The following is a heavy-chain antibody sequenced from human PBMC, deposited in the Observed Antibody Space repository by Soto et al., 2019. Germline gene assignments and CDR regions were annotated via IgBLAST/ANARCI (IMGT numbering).Heavy chain of an antibody. D-gene: IGHD5-18*01. Sequence: PSETLSLTCTVSGGSISSYYWNWIRQSPGKGLEWIGYVYYTGSNSYNPSLKSRVTISVDTSKNQFSLKLSSVTAADTAVYYCARAWGQLSPSGGMDVWGQGTTVTVSS. CDR2: VYYTGSN. CDR1: GGSISSYY. V-gene: IGHV4-59*01. CDR3: ARAWGQLSPSGGMDV. J-gene: IGHJ6*02.